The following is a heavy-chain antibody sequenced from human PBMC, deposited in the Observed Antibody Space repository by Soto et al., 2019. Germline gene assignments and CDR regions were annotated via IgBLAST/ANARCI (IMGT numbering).Heavy chain of an antibody. CDR2: IYPGDSDT. J-gene: IGHJ6*02. V-gene: IGHV5-51*01. CDR1: GYSFTSYW. Sequence: GESLKISCKGSGYSFTSYWIGWVRQMPGKGLEWMGIIYPGDSDTRYSPSFQGQVTISADKSISTAYLQWSSLKASDTAMYYCATTPGSDGPVEVGMDGWGQGTTVTVSS. CDR3: ATTPGSDGPVEVGMDG. D-gene: IGHD6-25*01.